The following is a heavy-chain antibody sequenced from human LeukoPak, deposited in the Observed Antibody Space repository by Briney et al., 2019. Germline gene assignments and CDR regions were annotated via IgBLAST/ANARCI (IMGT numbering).Heavy chain of an antibody. CDR2: INYSGST. CDR3: ARDPLSTNDFDI. J-gene: IGHJ3*02. V-gene: IGHV4-59*01. Sequence: PSETLSPTCTVSGGSITNSYWNWIRQSPGKGLEWIGYINYSGSTNYNPSLKSRVTISVDTSKNQFSLKLSSVTAADTAVYFCARDPLSTNDFDIWGQGTMVTVSS. CDR1: GGSITNSY. D-gene: IGHD1-1*01.